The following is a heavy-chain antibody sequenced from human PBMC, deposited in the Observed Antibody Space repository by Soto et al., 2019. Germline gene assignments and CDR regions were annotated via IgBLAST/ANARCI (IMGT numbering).Heavy chain of an antibody. V-gene: IGHV3-30*18. CDR2: ISYEGRNK. D-gene: IGHD4-17*01. Sequence: GGSLRLSCAVSGFTFSLYGMHWVRQSPGKGLEWVAFISYEGRNKYYADSVKGRFTISRDNSKNTLSLQMESLRPEDTAVYYCAKGRDSTLLRWQYFDNWGQGTQVTVSS. CDR1: GFTFSLYG. CDR3: AKGRDSTLLRWQYFDN. J-gene: IGHJ4*02.